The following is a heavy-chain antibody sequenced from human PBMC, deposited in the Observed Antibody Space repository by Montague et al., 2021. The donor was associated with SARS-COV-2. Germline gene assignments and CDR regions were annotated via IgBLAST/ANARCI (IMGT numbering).Heavy chain of an antibody. CDR3: AQDVTGGGYPSGMH. CDR2: ISSPGHNV. D-gene: IGHD2-8*01. Sequence: SLRLSCAASGFNFNNYAMSWVRQAPGRGLEWVATISSPGHNVFHADSVKGRFAISRDNFNNILFLQMNGLRADDSALYSCAQDVTGGGYPSGMHWGQGTLVTVSS. V-gene: IGHV3-23*01. J-gene: IGHJ4*02. CDR1: GFNFNNYA.